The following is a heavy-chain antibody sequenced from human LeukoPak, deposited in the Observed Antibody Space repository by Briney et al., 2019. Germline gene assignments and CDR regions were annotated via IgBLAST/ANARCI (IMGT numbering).Heavy chain of an antibody. D-gene: IGHD3-22*01. CDR2: INHSGST. Sequence: PSETLSLTCAVYGGSFSGYYWSWIRQPPGKGLEWIGEINHSGSTNYNPSLKSRVTISVDTSKNQFSLKLSSVTAADTAVYYCARAMEQSHDSSGYYRYWGQGTLVTVSS. J-gene: IGHJ4*02. V-gene: IGHV4-34*01. CDR1: GGSFSGYY. CDR3: ARAMEQSHDSSGYYRY.